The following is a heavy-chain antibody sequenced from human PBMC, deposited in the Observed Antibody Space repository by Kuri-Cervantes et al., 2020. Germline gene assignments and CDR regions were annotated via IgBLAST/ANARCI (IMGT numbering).Heavy chain of an antibody. Sequence: GGSLRLSCAASGFTFSSYGMPWVRQAPGKGLEWVAVIWYDGSNKYYADSVKGRFTISRDNTKNTLYLQMNSLRAEDTAVYYCAKVTGSPRSSYLRAFDIWGQGTMVTVSS. CDR2: IWYDGSNK. CDR1: GFTFSSYG. CDR3: AKVTGSPRSSYLRAFDI. V-gene: IGHV3-33*06. D-gene: IGHD7-27*01. J-gene: IGHJ3*02.